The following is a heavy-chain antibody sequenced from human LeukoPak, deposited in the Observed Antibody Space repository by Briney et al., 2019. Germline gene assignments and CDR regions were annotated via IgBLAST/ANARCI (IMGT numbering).Heavy chain of an antibody. D-gene: IGHD1-26*01. Sequence: PGGSLRLSCTASGFTFSSYWMSWVRQAPGKGLEWVANIRQDGGLKHYVDSVKGRFTIFRDNAENSLYLQMNSLRAEDTAVYYCAREIVGAIKSYFDYWGQGTLVTASS. J-gene: IGHJ4*01. CDR1: GFTFSSYW. CDR2: IRQDGGLK. CDR3: AREIVGAIKSYFDY. V-gene: IGHV3-7*01.